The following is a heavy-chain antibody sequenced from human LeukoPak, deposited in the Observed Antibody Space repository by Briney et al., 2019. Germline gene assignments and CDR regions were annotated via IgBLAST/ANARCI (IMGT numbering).Heavy chain of an antibody. CDR1: GGSISSYY. CDR3: ARDGNYYGSGSHY. V-gene: IGHV4-59*01. CDR2: IYYSGST. J-gene: IGHJ4*02. Sequence: SETLSLTCTVSGGSISSYYWSWIRQPPGKGLEWIGYIYYSGSTNYNPSLKSRVTISVDTSKNQFSLKLSSVTAADTAVYYCARDGNYYGSGSHYWGQGTLVTVSS. D-gene: IGHD3-10*01.